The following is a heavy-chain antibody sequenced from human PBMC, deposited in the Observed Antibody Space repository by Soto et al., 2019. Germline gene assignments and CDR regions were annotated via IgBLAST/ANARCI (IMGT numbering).Heavy chain of an antibody. CDR3: ARKVWGSPFDY. CDR1: GFTFSSYE. CDR2: ISSSGSTI. Sequence: GGSLRLSCAASGFTFSSYEMNWVRQAPGKGLEWVSYISSSGSTIYYADSVKGRFTISRDNAKNSLYLQMNSLRAEDTAVYYCARKVWGSPFDYWGQGTLVTVSS. J-gene: IGHJ4*02. V-gene: IGHV3-48*03. D-gene: IGHD1-20*01.